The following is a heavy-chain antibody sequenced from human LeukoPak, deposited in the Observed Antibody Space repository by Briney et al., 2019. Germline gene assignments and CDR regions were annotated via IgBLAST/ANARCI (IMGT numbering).Heavy chain of an antibody. J-gene: IGHJ4*02. D-gene: IGHD6-19*01. Sequence: PGGSLRLSCAASGFNVNSNYMSWVRQAPGKGLEWVSVIYSGDRTHYTDSVKGRFTIFRDNFKNTLYLQMNSLRAEDTAVYYCARGPGSGWYYFDYWGQGTLVTVSS. CDR3: ARGPGSGWYYFDY. CDR2: IYSGDRT. V-gene: IGHV3-53*05. CDR1: GFNVNSNY.